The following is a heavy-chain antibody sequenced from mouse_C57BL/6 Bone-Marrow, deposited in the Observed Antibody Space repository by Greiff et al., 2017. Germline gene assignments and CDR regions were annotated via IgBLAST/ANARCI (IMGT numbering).Heavy chain of an antibody. V-gene: IGHV5-12*01. D-gene: IGHD2-4*01. CDR2: ISNGGGST. CDR3: ASHEYYDYPRFAY. Sequence: EVQGVESGGGLVQPGGSLKLSCAASGFTFSDYYMYWVRQTPEKRLEWVAYISNGGGSTYYPATVKGRFTISRDHAKNPLYLQLSRLKSEDTAMXYCASHEYYDYPRFAYGGQGTLVTVSA. CDR1: GFTFSDYY. J-gene: IGHJ3*01.